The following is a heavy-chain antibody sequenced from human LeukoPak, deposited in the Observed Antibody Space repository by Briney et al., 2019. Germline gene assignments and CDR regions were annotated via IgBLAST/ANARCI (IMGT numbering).Heavy chain of an antibody. V-gene: IGHV3-49*04. CDR3: ARSIFGVVIDY. CDR1: GFTFSSYE. CDR2: IRSKAYGETI. J-gene: IGHJ4*02. Sequence: PGGSLRLSCAASGFTFSSYEMNWVRQAPGKGLEWVGFIRSKAYGETIDYAASVKGRFTISRDDSKSIAYLQMNSLKTEDTAVYYCARSIFGVVIDYWGQGTLVTVSS. D-gene: IGHD3-3*01.